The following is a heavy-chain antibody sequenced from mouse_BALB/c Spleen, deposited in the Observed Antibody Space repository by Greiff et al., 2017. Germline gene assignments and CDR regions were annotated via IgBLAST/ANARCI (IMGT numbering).Heavy chain of an antibody. CDR2: ISSGGSYT. D-gene: IGHD2-14*01. Sequence: EVQLQQSGGGLVKPGGSLKLSCAASGFTFSSYTMSWVRQTPEKRLEWVATISSGGSYTYYPDSVKGRFTISRDNAKNTLYLQMSSLKSEDTAMYYCTRDRYDGFAYWGQGTLVTVSA. CDR1: GFTFSSYT. J-gene: IGHJ3*01. CDR3: TRDRYDGFAY. V-gene: IGHV5-6-4*01.